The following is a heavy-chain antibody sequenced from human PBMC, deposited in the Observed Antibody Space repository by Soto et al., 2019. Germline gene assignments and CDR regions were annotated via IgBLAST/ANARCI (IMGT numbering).Heavy chain of an antibody. J-gene: IGHJ5*02. Sequence: SGNFACNPSDNTLTSYGISWVRQAPGQGLEWMGWISAYNGNTNYAQKLQGRVTMTTDTSTSKAYMELRSLRSDDTAVYYCARVLQLWWSHPWGQGTLAPVSS. CDR3: ARVLQLWWSHP. V-gene: IGHV1-18*01. CDR1: DNTLTSYG. D-gene: IGHD6-6*01. CDR2: ISAYNGNT.